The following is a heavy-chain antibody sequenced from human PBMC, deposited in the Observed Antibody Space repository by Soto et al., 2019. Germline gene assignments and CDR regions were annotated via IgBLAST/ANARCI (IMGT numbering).Heavy chain of an antibody. CDR1: GFTFSSYA. D-gene: IGHD3-10*01. Sequence: VQLVESGGGVGQPGRSLRLSCAASGFTFSSYAMHWVRQAPGKGLEWVSYISSGSKTIYYAESVKGRFTVSRDNARNSQYLKMNSLRDEDTAVYYCVREDIWGVRSFDYWGQGTLVTVSS. CDR3: VREDIWGVRSFDY. J-gene: IGHJ4*02. V-gene: IGHV3-48*02. CDR2: ISSGSKTI.